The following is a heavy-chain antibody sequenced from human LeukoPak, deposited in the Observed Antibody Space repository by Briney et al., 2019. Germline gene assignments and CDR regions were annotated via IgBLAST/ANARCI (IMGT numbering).Heavy chain of an antibody. Sequence: KPSETLSLTCTVSGGSISSGSDYWNWIRQPAGKGLEWIGRIYTTGSTNYNPSLKSRVTISVDTSKNQFSLKLSSVTAADTAVYYCARDKWLVYAYWYFDLWGRGTLVTVSS. CDR2: IYTTGST. CDR3: ARDKWLVYAYWYFDL. CDR1: GGSISSGSDY. D-gene: IGHD2-8*01. V-gene: IGHV4-61*02. J-gene: IGHJ2*01.